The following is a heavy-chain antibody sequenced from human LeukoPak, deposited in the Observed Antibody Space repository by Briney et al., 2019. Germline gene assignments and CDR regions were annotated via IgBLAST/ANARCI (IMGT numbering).Heavy chain of an antibody. Sequence: GGSLRLSCAASGFTVSSNYMSWVRQAPGKGLEWVSAISGSGGSTYYADSVKGRFTISRDNSKNTLYLQMNSLRAEDTAVYYCAKDLKWLLIPDYWGQGTLVTVSS. CDR1: GFTVSSNY. CDR3: AKDLKWLLIPDY. V-gene: IGHV3-23*01. CDR2: ISGSGGST. J-gene: IGHJ4*02. D-gene: IGHD3-3*01.